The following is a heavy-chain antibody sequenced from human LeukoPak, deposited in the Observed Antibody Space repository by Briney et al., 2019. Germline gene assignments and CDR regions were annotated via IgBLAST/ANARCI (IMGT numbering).Heavy chain of an antibody. J-gene: IGHJ4*02. D-gene: IGHD3-10*01. CDR2: IYYSGST. Sequence: PSETLSLTCTVSGGSITTSSYYWGWIRQPPGKGLEWIGIIYYSGSTYYNPSLKGRVTLSVDSSRNQFSLKLSSVTAADTAVYYCARHVGTYFDYWGQGTLVTVSS. CDR1: GGSITTSSYY. V-gene: IGHV4-39*01. CDR3: ARHVGTYFDY.